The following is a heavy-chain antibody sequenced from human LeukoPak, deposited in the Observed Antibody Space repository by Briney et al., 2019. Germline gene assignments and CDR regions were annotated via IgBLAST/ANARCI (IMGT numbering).Heavy chain of an antibody. CDR1: GGSISSYY. D-gene: IGHD1-7*01. V-gene: IGHV4-59*08. J-gene: IGHJ4*02. Sequence: SETLSLTCTVSGGSISSYYWSWLGQPPGKGVEWIGYIYYSGNTNYNPSLKSRVTISVDTSKNQFSLNLSSVTAAHTAVYYCARVPRWNYDPTYFDFWGQGTLVTVSS. CDR3: ARVPRWNYDPTYFDF. CDR2: IYYSGNT.